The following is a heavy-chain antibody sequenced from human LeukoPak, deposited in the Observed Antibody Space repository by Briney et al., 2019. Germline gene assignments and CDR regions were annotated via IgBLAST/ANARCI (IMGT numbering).Heavy chain of an antibody. CDR2: IIPIFGTA. J-gene: IGHJ4*02. CDR1: GGTFSSYA. Sequence: ASVKVSCKASGGTFSSYAISWVRQAPGQGLEWMGGIIPIFGTANYAQKFQGRVTMTRDTSTSTVYMELSSLRSEDTAVYYCARDGQSTMPGDYWGQGTLVTVSS. CDR3: ARDGQSTMPGDY. V-gene: IGHV1-69*05. D-gene: IGHD2-2*01.